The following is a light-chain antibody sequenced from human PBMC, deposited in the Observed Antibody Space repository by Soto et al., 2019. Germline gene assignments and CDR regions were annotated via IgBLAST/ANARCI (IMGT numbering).Light chain of an antibody. J-gene: IGKJ3*01. CDR1: QSVGSN. Sequence: EIVMTQSPATLSVSPGERATLSCRASQSVGSNLAWYQQKPGQSPRLLIYGASTRATGIPARFSGSGSGTEFTLTISSLQSEDLAVYCCQQRSNGFTFGPGTKVDIK. V-gene: IGKV3-15*01. CDR3: QQRSNGFT. CDR2: GAS.